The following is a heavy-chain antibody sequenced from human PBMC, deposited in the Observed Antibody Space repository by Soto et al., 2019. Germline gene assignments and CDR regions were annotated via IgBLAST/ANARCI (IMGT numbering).Heavy chain of an antibody. D-gene: IGHD2-2*01. CDR2: IRPSGGST. CDR3: AREGWAGFQYAVDC. J-gene: IGHJ4*02. Sequence: QVQMVQSGTEVKKPGASVTVSCKASGYSFTSYSIHWMRQAPGQGLEWMGRIRPSGGSTSYAENFPGRVTMTRDTSRSKVHMELSSLRPEYTDVFYCAREGWAGFQYAVDCWGQGTLVTVSS. CDR1: GYSFTSYS. V-gene: IGHV1-46*03.